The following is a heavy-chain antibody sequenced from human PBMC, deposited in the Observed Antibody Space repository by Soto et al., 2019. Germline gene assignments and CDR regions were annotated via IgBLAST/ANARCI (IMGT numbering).Heavy chain of an antibody. Sequence: QGQLVQSGAEVKKPGASVKVSCKASGYTFTRYGISWVRQAPGQGLEWMGWISGYNGDTKYAQKFQGRVTLTVDTTTTTAYMELRSLTSDDRAVYYCATNVQPPYYYCGMDVWGQGTTVTVS. V-gene: IGHV1-18*01. CDR3: ATNVQPPYYYCGMDV. J-gene: IGHJ6*02. CDR2: ISGYNGDT. CDR1: GYTFTRYG.